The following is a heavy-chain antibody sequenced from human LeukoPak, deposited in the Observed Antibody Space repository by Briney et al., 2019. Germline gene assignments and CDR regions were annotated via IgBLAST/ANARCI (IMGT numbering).Heavy chain of an antibody. CDR1: GFTVSSNY. CDR2: IYSGGTA. CDR3: ARELH. J-gene: IGHJ4*02. Sequence: GGSLRLSCAASGFTVSSNYMSWVRQAPGEGLEWVSVIYSGGTAYYADSVKGRFTISRDNSKNTPYLQMNSLTTEDTAVYYCARELHWGQGTLVTVSS. D-gene: IGHD1-26*01. V-gene: IGHV3-66*02.